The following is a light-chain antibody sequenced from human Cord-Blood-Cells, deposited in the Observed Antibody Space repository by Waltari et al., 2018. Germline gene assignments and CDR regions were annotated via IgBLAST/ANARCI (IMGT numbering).Light chain of an antibody. CDR2: SNN. CDR1: SSNIGSNT. J-gene: IGLJ2*01. CDR3: AAWDDSLNGLT. V-gene: IGLV1-44*01. Sequence: QSVLTQPPSASGTPGQRVTISCSGSSSNIGSNTVNWYQQLPGTAPKLLIYSNNQRPSGCPDRCSGSKSGTSASLAISGLQSEDEADYYCAAWDDSLNGLTFGGGTK.